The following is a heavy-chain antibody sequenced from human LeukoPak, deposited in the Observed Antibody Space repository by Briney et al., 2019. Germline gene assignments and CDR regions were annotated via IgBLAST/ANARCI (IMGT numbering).Heavy chain of an antibody. D-gene: IGHD6-13*01. J-gene: IGHJ4*01. CDR2: IRQDGGEK. CDR3: ARDGTAAGLYFDL. CDR1: GFTFTDYW. V-gene: IGHV3-7*01. Sequence: GGSLRLSCAVSGFTFTDYWMNWVRQAPGKGLEWVASIRQDGGEKSYVDSVKGRFSISRDNTKNSLYLQINSLRAEDTAVYYCARDGTAAGLYFDLWGQGTLVTVSS.